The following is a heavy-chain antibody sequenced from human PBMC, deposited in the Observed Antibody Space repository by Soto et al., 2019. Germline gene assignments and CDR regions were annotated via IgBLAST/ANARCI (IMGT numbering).Heavy chain of an antibody. CDR2: IDYIGST. Sequence: SETLSLSCTVSGGSISSGDCDWSWIRQPPGKGLEWIGYIDYIGSTYYNPSLKRRVTISVDTSKNQFSWKLSSVTAADTAVYHCAREIAAAGNGDYWGQGTLVTVSS. J-gene: IGHJ4*02. V-gene: IGHV4-30-4*01. CDR3: AREIAAAGNGDY. D-gene: IGHD6-13*01. CDR1: GGSISSGDCD.